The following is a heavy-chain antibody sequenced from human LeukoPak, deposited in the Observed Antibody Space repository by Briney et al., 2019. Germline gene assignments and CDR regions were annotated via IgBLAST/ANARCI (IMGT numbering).Heavy chain of an antibody. CDR3: ARVGQELSY. Sequence: ASVKVPCKAPGNTFTGYYMHWVRQAPGQGLEWMGWINPNSGGTNYAQKFQGRVTMTRDTSISTAYMELSRLRSDDTAVYYCARVGQELSYWGQGTLVTVSS. CDR1: GNTFTGYY. D-gene: IGHD1-26*01. J-gene: IGHJ4*02. V-gene: IGHV1-2*02. CDR2: INPNSGGT.